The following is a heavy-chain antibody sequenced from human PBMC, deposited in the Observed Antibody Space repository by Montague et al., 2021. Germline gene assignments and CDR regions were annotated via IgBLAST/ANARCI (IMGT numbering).Heavy chain of an antibody. CDR3: ASDRGPFDY. Sequence: SETLSLTCGVYGGSLSEYYWTWIRQSQATGLGRIGVVRNIGSTNNNPSLKSRVTMSVDKSKNQFSLKLRSVTAADTAVYFCASDRGPFDYWGQGTVVTVSS. CDR1: GGSLSEYY. CDR2: VRNIGST. V-gene: IGHV4-34*01. J-gene: IGHJ4*02. D-gene: IGHD3-10*01.